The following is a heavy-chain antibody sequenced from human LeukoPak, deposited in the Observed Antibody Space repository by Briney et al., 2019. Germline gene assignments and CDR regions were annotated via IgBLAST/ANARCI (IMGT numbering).Heavy chain of an antibody. CDR3: ARSTGHYFDY. V-gene: IGHV1-2*06. D-gene: IGHD2-8*02. CDR1: GYTFTDYY. CDR2: INPNSGGT. J-gene: IGHJ4*02. Sequence: ASVKVSCKASGYTFTDYYMHWVRQGPGQGVEWMGRINPNSGGTNYAQKFQGRGTMTRDTSISTAYMDLSSLRSDDTAVYYCARSTGHYFDYWGQGILVTVSS.